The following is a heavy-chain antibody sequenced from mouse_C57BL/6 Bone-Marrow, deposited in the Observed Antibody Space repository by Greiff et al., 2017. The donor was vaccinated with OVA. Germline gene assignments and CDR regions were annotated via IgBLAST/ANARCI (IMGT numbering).Heavy chain of an antibody. Sequence: DVMLVESGGGLVKPGGSLKLSCAASGFTFSDYGMHWVRQAPEKGLEWVAYISSGSSTIYYADTVKGRFTISRANAKNTLCLQMTSLRSEDTAMYYCARGGAYFDYWGQGTTLTVSS. J-gene: IGHJ2*01. CDR1: GFTFSDYG. V-gene: IGHV5-17*01. CDR2: ISSGSSTI. CDR3: ARGGAYFDY.